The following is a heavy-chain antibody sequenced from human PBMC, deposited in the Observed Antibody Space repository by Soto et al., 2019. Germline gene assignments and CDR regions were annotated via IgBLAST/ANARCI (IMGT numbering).Heavy chain of an antibody. D-gene: IGHD3-9*01. CDR2: IIPIFGTA. V-gene: IGHV1-69*13. CDR1: GYTFTSYA. CDR3: ARESGIQYYDILTGYLPFDY. Sequence: SVKVSCKTSGYTFTSYAISWVRQAPGQGLEWMGGIIPIFGTANYAQKFQGRVTITADESTSTAYMELSSLRSEDTAVYYCARESGIQYYDILTGYLPFDYWGQGTLVTVSS. J-gene: IGHJ4*02.